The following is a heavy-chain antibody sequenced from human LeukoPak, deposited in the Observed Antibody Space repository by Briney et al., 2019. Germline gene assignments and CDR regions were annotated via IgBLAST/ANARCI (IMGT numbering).Heavy chain of an antibody. CDR3: ASGYDSSGYYGG. CDR1: GYSFSRYG. J-gene: IGHJ4*02. CDR2: ISAYNCNT. Sequence: ASVKVSCKASGYSFSRYGIRWVRQAPGQGLEWMGWISAYNCNTNYVQKLQGIVTMTTDTSTSTAYMELRSLRSDDTAVYYCASGYDSSGYYGGWGQGTLVTVSS. V-gene: IGHV1-18*01. D-gene: IGHD3-22*01.